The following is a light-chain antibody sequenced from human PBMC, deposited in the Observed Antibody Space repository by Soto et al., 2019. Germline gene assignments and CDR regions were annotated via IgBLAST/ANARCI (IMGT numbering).Light chain of an antibody. J-gene: IGLJ3*02. V-gene: IGLV4-69*01. Sequence: QSVLTQSPSAFASLGASVKLTCTLSSGHSNYAIAWHQQQPEKGPRYLMKFNSDGSHIKGDGIPDRFSGSSSGTERYLTISSLQSEDEADYYCQTWGTGIWVFGGGTKVTVL. CDR3: QTWGTGIWV. CDR1: SGHSNYA. CDR2: FNSDGSH.